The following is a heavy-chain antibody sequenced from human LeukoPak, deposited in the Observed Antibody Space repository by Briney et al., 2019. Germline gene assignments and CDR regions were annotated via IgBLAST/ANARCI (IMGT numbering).Heavy chain of an antibody. CDR2: INPSGGSA. J-gene: IGHJ6*02. CDR1: GGTFGSYG. D-gene: IGHD3-9*01. Sequence: ASVKVSCRASGGTFGSYGITWVRQAPGQGLEWMGIINPSGGSASYAQKFQGRVTMTRDTSTSTDYMELSSLRSEDTAVYYCARDLRYFEWLRYYGMDVWGQGTTVTVSS. V-gene: IGHV1-46*01. CDR3: ARDLRYFEWLRYYGMDV.